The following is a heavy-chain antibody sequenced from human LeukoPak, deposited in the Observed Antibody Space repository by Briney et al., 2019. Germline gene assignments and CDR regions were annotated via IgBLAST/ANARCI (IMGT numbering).Heavy chain of an antibody. CDR1: GFTVSSNY. V-gene: IGHV3-23*01. J-gene: IGHJ3*02. Sequence: PGGSLRLPCAASGFTVSSNYMSWVRQAPGKGLEWVSAISGSGGSTYYADSVKGRFTISRDNSKNTLYLQMNSLRAEDTAVYYCATFYGGNSENAFDIWGQGTMVTVSS. D-gene: IGHD4-23*01. CDR3: ATFYGGNSENAFDI. CDR2: ISGSGGST.